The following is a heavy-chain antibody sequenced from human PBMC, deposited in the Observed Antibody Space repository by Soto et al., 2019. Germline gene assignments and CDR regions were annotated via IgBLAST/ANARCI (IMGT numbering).Heavy chain of an antibody. D-gene: IGHD2-15*01. J-gene: IGHJ1*01. CDR3: ARDPRNILSAVVAATLVYFQH. CDR1: GYTFTSYD. Sequence: ASVKVSCKASGYTFTSYDINWVRQATGQGLEWMGWMNPNSGNTGYAQKFQGRVTMTRNTSMSTAYMELRSLRSDDTAVYYCARDPRNILSAVVAATLVYFQHWGQGTLVTVSS. CDR2: MNPNSGNT. V-gene: IGHV1-8*01.